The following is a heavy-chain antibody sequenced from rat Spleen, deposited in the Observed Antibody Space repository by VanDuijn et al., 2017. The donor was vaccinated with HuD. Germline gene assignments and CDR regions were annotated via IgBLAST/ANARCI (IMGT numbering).Heavy chain of an antibody. CDR3: ARQDILWVSGVMDA. J-gene: IGHJ4*01. CDR2: IRFDGSST. CDR1: GFTFSDYY. V-gene: IGHV5-7*01. Sequence: EVEVVESGGGLVQPGKSMKLSCAASGFTFSDYYMAWVRQAPTKGLVWVATIRFDGSSTYYRDSVKGRFTISRDNAKSNLYLQMDSLRSGDTATYYCARQDILWVSGVMDAGGQGASVTVAS. D-gene: IGHD1-9*01.